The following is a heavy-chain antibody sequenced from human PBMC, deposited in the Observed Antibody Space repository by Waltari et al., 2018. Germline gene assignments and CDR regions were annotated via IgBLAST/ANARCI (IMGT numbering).Heavy chain of an antibody. CDR1: GITFSNYA. J-gene: IGHJ4*02. V-gene: IGHV3-23*01. CDR2: STVGDDT. CDR3: ATPFYNWDDPLHS. Sequence: EVQLLESGGDLVQPGGSLRLSCAASGITFSNYAINWVRLAPGTGVEWVSASTVGDDTYYADSVKGRFTISRDTSKDTVHLQMNGLRAEDTAVYYCATPFYNWDDPLHSWGQGTLVTVSS. D-gene: IGHD1-20*01.